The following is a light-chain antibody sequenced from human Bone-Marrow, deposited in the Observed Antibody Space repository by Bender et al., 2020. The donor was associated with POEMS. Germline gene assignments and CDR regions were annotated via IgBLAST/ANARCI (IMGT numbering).Light chain of an antibody. Sequence: SFELTQPSSVSVSPGQTARITCSGDILTKKYVRWFQQKPGQAPVLVIYKDTGRPSGIPERFSGSGSGTSVTLTISGVQAEDEADYYCQSADKAGICVFGGGTKVAVL. CDR2: KDT. CDR3: QSADKAGICV. V-gene: IGLV3-25*03. CDR1: ILTKKY. J-gene: IGLJ2*01.